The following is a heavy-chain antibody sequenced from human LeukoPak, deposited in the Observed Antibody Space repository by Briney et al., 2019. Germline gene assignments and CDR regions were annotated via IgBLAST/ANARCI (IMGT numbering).Heavy chain of an antibody. CDR3: ARAPAEIGGYYPEYFQH. J-gene: IGHJ1*01. CDR1: GFTFSRYW. D-gene: IGHD3-22*01. Sequence: GGSLRLSCAASGFTFSRYWMHWVRQAPGKGLVWVSRIKSDGSTNYADSVKGRFTISRDHAKNTVSLQMNSLRAEDTGVYYCARAPAEIGGYYPEYFQHWGQGTLVTVSS. V-gene: IGHV3-74*01. CDR2: IKSDGST.